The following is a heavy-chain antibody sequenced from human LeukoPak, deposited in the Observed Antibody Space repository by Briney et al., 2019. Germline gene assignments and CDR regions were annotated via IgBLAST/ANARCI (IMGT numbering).Heavy chain of an antibody. CDR2: ISCWCSSI. J-gene: IGHJ4*02. CDR1: GFTFSSYE. V-gene: IGHV3-48*03. Sequence: QPGGSLRLFCTASGFTFSSYEMNWVRQAPGKGLEWVSYISCWCSSIYYADSVKGRFTISRDNANNSLYLQMNHLRGEDTAIYYCARDYTGGWNDYWGQGTLVTVSS. D-gene: IGHD3-16*01. CDR3: ARDYTGGWNDY.